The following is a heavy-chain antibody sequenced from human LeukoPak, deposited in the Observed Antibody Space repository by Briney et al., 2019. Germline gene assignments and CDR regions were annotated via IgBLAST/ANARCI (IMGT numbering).Heavy chain of an antibody. J-gene: IGHJ4*02. V-gene: IGHV1-69*05. CDR3: AREVGYDYVWGSYRYNPPLDY. Sequence: ASVKVSCKASGGTFSSYAISWVRQAPGQGLEWMGRIIPIFGTANYAQKFQGRVTITTDESTSTAYMELSSLRSEDTAVYYCAREVGYDYVWGSYRYNPPLDYWGQGTLVTVSS. D-gene: IGHD3-16*02. CDR2: IIPIFGTA. CDR1: GGTFSSYA.